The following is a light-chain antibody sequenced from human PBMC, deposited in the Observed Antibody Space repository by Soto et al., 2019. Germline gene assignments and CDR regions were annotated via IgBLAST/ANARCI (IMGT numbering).Light chain of an antibody. J-gene: IGKJ2*01. CDR3: QQYNNWPYT. Sequence: EIVMTQSPATLSVSPGERATLSCRASQSVGSNLAWYQQKHGQAPRLLLYGASTRATGIPARFSGSGSGTEFTLTISSLQSEDFAVYYCQQYNNWPYTFGQGTKVEIK. CDR1: QSVGSN. V-gene: IGKV3-15*01. CDR2: GAS.